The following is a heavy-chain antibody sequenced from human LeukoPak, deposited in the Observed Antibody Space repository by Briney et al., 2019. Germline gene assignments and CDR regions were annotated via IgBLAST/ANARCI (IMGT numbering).Heavy chain of an antibody. J-gene: IGHJ4*02. CDR1: GFTFSSYA. CDR2: ISGSGDRT. CDR3: AKDLGTNFDY. V-gene: IGHV3-23*01. D-gene: IGHD7-27*01. Sequence: GGSLRLSCAGSGFTFSSYAMSWVRQAPGKGLEWVSAISGSGDRTHFADSVEGRFTISRDNPINTLYLQINSLRAEDTAVYYCAKDLGTNFDYWGQGTLVTVSS.